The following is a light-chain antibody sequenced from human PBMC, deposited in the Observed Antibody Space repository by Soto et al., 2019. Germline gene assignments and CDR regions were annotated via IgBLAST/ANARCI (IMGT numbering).Light chain of an antibody. Sequence: EIVLTQSTGTLSLSPEERATLSCRASQTVSSSYLAWYQQKPGQAPRLLIYGVSSRAPGIPDRFRGSGSGTDFTLSISRLEPEDFAVYYCQQYDDSSRTFGQGTKVDIK. V-gene: IGKV3-20*01. CDR1: QTVSSSY. CDR3: QQYDDSSRT. J-gene: IGKJ1*01. CDR2: GVS.